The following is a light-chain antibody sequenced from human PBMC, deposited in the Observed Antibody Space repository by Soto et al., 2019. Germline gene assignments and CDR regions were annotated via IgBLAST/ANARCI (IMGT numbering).Light chain of an antibody. CDR2: AAS. CDR3: QQYGSSPVT. CDR1: QSVTSNL. V-gene: IGKV3-20*01. J-gene: IGKJ4*01. Sequence: EIVLTQSPGTLSLSPGERATLSCRASQSVTSNLLAWYQQKLGQAPRLLIYAASSRATGIPDRFSGSESGTDFTLTISRLEPEDFAVYYCQQYGSSPVTFGGGSKVEIK.